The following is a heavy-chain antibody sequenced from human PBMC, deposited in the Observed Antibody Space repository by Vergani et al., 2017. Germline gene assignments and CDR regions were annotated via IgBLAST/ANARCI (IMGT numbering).Heavy chain of an antibody. Sequence: EVQLVESGGGLVQPGGSLRLSCAASGFTVSSNYMSWVRQAPGKGLEWVSVIYSGGSTYYADSVKGRFTISRHNSKNTLYLQMNSLRAEDTAVYYCARVVVGATVGGXFDPWGQGTLVTVSS. J-gene: IGHJ5*02. CDR2: IYSGGST. CDR1: GFTVSSNY. D-gene: IGHD1-26*01. CDR3: ARVVVGATVGGXFDP. V-gene: IGHV3-53*04.